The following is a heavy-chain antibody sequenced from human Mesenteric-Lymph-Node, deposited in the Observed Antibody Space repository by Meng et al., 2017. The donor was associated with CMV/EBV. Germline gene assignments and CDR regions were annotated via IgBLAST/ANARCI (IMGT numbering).Heavy chain of an antibody. CDR1: GYTFTGYD. V-gene: IGHV1-2*06. D-gene: IGHD3-22*01. J-gene: IGHJ5*02. CDR2: INPNSGGT. Sequence: SGYTFTGYDLHWVRQAPGQGLEWMGRINPNSGGTNYAQKFQGRVTMTRDTSISTAYMELSRLRSDDTAVYYCARGIVVVRDIWSWFDPWGQGTLVTVSS. CDR3: ARGIVVVRDIWSWFDP.